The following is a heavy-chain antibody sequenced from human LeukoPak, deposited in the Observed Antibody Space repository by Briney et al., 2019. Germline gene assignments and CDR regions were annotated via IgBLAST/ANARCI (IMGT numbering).Heavy chain of an antibody. Sequence: VASVKVSCKASGYTFTTYAINWVRQATGQGLEWMGWMNPNSGNTGYAQKFQGRVTMTRITSISTAYMELSSLRYEDTAVYYCARVGFCGGDCLDYWGQGTLVTVSS. D-gene: IGHD2-21*02. J-gene: IGHJ4*02. V-gene: IGHV1-8*01. CDR1: GYTFTTYA. CDR3: ARVGFCGGDCLDY. CDR2: MNPNSGNT.